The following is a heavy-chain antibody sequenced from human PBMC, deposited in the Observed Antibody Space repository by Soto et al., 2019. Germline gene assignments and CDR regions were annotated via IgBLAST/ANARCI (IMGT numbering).Heavy chain of an antibody. J-gene: IGHJ4*02. V-gene: IGHV4-4*02. CDR3: ASRDPGTSVDY. CDR2: IYRTGST. Sequence: LSLTCAVSGGSFTSNNWWTWVRQPPGQGLEWIGEIYRTGSTNYNPSLKSRVTISLDKSENQFSLKVTSLTAADTAVYYCASRDPGTSVDYWGQGTLVTVSS. D-gene: IGHD1-7*01. CDR1: GGSFTSNNW.